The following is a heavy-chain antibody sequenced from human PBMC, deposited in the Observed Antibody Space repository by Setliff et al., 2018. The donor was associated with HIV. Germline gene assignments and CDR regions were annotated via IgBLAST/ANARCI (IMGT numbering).Heavy chain of an antibody. V-gene: IGHV4-59*02. D-gene: IGHD6-13*01. CDR1: GGSVSDYF. CDR2: IYYSGST. J-gene: IGHJ3*02. Sequence: PSETLSLTCTVSGGSVSDYFWNWIRQPPGKGLEWIGYIYYSGSTNYNPSLKSRVTISVDTSKNQFSLKLSSVTAADTAVYYCARDSSSWRGDAFDIWGQGTMVTVSS. CDR3: ARDSSSWRGDAFDI.